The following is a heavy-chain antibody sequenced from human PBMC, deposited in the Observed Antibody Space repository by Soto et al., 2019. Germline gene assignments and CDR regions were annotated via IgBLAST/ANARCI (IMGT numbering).Heavy chain of an antibody. CDR1: GDSVDSNNW. Sequence: QVQLEESGPGLMKPSETLSLTCTVSGDSVDSNNWWGWVRQVPGKGLEWIGEIYHRGNSIYNPSLKSPVSISVDTSKNQFSLKLTSVTAADTGIYYCARVGYCGGNCYSGYHGLGVWGPGTTV. CDR3: ARVGYCGGNCYSGYHGLGV. V-gene: IGHV4-4*02. D-gene: IGHD2-21*02. J-gene: IGHJ6*02. CDR2: IYHRGNS.